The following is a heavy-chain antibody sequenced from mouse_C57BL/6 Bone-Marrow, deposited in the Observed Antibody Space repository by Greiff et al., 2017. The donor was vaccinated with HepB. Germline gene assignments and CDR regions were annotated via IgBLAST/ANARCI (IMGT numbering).Heavy chain of an antibody. Sequence: QVQLKQSGAELVRPGASVKLSCKASGYTFTDYYINWVKQRPGQGLEWIARIYPGSGNTYYNEKFKGKATLTAEKSSSTAYMQLSSLTSEDSAVYFCARGGDPYYFDYWGQGTTLTVSS. CDR1: GYTFTDYY. D-gene: IGHD3-3*01. CDR2: IYPGSGNT. V-gene: IGHV1-76*01. J-gene: IGHJ2*01. CDR3: ARGGDPYYFDY.